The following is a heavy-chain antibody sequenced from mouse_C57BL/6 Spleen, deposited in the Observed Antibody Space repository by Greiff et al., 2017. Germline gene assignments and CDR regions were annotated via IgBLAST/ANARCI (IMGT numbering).Heavy chain of an antibody. Sequence: VKLMESGPGLVAPSQSLSITCTVSGFSLTSYGVHWVRQPPGKGLEWLVVIWSDGSTTYNSALKSRLSFSKDNSKSQVFLKMNSLQTDDTAMYYCARHEDYGSSFYYYAMDYWGQGTSVTVSS. CDR2: IWSDGST. CDR1: GFSLTSYG. D-gene: IGHD1-1*01. J-gene: IGHJ4*01. CDR3: ARHEDYGSSFYYYAMDY. V-gene: IGHV2-6-1*01.